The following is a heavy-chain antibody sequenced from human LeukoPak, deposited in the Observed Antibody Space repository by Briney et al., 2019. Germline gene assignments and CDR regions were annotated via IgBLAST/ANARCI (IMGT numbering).Heavy chain of an antibody. J-gene: IGHJ4*02. CDR2: MNPNSGNT. CDR3: ARGRHYYDSSGPPLDDY. D-gene: IGHD3-22*01. CDR1: GYTFTGHY. Sequence: ASVTVSCKASGYTFTGHYMHWVRQATGQGLEWMGWMNPNSGNTGYAQKFQGRVTMTRNTSISTAYMELSSLRSEDTAVYYCARGRHYYDSSGPPLDDYRGQGTLVTVSS. V-gene: IGHV1-8*02.